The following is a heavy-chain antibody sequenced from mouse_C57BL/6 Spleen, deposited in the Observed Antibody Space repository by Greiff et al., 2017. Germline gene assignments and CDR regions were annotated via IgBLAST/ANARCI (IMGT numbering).Heavy chain of an antibody. CDR1: GYTFTSYG. D-gene: IGHD5-1*01. V-gene: IGHV1-81*01. Sequence: QVQLKESGAELARPGASVKLSCKASGYTFTSYGISWVKQRTGQGLEWIGEIYPRSGNTYYNEKFKGKATLTADKSSSTAYMELRSLTSEDSAVYFCARYPSFAYWGQGTLVTVSA. CDR2: IYPRSGNT. J-gene: IGHJ3*01. CDR3: ARYPSFAY.